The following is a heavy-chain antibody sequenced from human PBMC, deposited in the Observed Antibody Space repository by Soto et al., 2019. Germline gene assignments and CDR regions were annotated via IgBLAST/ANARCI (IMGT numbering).Heavy chain of an antibody. CDR3: ARVGVDGDYVDAFDI. D-gene: IGHD4-17*01. Sequence: SETLSLTCAVYGGSLSGYYWSWIRQPPGKGLEWIGEINHSGSTNYNPSLKSRVTISVDTSKNQLSLKLSSVTAADTAVYYCARVGVDGDYVDAFDIWGQGTMVTVSS. J-gene: IGHJ3*02. CDR2: INHSGST. CDR1: GGSLSGYY. V-gene: IGHV4-34*01.